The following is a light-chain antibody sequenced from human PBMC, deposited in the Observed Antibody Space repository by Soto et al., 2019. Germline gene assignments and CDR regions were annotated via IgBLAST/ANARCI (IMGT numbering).Light chain of an antibody. J-gene: IGLJ2*01. CDR2: EVT. V-gene: IGLV2-14*01. CDR1: SSDIGGHNY. Sequence: QSALTQPASVSGSPGQSIPVSCTGTSSDIGGHNYVSWSQQHPGKVPKLIIYEVTNRPSGVSNRFSGSKSGNTASLTVSGLQAEDEADYYCSSYTTTRTVVFGGGTKVTVL. CDR3: SSYTTTRTVV.